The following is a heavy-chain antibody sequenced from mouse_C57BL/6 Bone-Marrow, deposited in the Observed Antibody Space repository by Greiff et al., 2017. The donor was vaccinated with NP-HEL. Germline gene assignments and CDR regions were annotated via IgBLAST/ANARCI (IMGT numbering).Heavy chain of an antibody. D-gene: IGHD2-5*01. V-gene: IGHV5-17*01. CDR2: ISSGSSTI. J-gene: IGHJ1*03. CDR1: GFTFSDYG. Sequence: EVHLVESGGGLVKPGGSLKLSRAASGFTFSDYGMHWVRQAPEKGLEWVAYISSGSSTIYYADTVKGRFTISRDNAKNTLFLQMTSLRSEDTAMYYCARRYSNPWYFDVWGTGTTVTVSS. CDR3: ARRYSNPWYFDV.